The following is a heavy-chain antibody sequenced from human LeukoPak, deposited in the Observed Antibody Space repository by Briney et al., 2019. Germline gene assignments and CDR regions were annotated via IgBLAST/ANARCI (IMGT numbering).Heavy chain of an antibody. CDR1: GYTFTSYT. V-gene: IGHV1-3*01. CDR3: ARTTAMVTIFDY. D-gene: IGHD5-18*01. CDR2: INAGNGNT. Sequence: ASVKVSCKASGYTFTSYTMHWVRQAPGQRLEWMGWINAGNGNTKYSQKFQGRVTITRDTSASTAYMELSSLRSEDTAVYYCARTTAMVTIFDYWGQGTLVTVSS. J-gene: IGHJ4*02.